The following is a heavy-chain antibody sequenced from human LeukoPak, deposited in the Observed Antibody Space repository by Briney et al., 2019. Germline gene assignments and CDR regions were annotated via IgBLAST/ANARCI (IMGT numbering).Heavy chain of an antibody. CDR3: ARGTGYSNPDY. V-gene: IGHV4-59*01. J-gene: IGHJ4*02. CDR2: IYYSGST. Sequence: PSETLSLTCTVSGGSISSYYWSWIRQPPGKGLEWIGYIYYSGSTNYNPSLKSRVTISLNTSKNHFSLKLSSVTGADTAVYYCARGTGYSNPDYWGQGTLVTVSS. D-gene: IGHD5-18*01. CDR1: GGSISSYY.